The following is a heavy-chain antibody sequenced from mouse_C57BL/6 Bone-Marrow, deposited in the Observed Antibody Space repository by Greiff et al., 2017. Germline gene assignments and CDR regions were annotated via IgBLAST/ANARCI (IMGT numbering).Heavy chain of an antibody. CDR3: ARAFDGYYDY. Sequence: EVKVVESEGGLVQPGSSMKLSCTASGFTFSDYYMAWVRQVPEKGLEWVANINYDGSSTYYLDSLKSRFIISRDNAKNILYLQMSSLKSEDTATYYCARAFDGYYDYWGQGTTLTVSS. J-gene: IGHJ2*01. D-gene: IGHD2-3*01. V-gene: IGHV5-16*01. CDR2: INYDGSST. CDR1: GFTFSDYY.